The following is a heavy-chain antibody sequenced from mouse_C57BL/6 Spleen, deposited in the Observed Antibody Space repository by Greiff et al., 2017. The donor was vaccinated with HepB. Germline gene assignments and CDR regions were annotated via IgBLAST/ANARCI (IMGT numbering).Heavy chain of an antibody. CDR3: TRQITTVEGPWFAY. CDR2: IDPETGGT. D-gene: IGHD1-1*01. CDR1: GYTFTDYE. Sequence: QVQLQQSGAELVRPGASVTLSCKASGYTFTDYEMHWVKQTPVHGLEWIGAIDPETGGTAYNQKFKGKAILTADKSSSTAYMELRSLTSEDSAVYYCTRQITTVEGPWFAYWGQGTLVTVSA. J-gene: IGHJ3*01. V-gene: IGHV1-15*01.